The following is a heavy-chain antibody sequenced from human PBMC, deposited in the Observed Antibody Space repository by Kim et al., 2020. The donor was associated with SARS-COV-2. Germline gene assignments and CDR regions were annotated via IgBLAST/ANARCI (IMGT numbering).Heavy chain of an antibody. D-gene: IGHD3-10*01. V-gene: IGHV1-24*01. J-gene: IGHJ4*02. CDR3: ATDRLLWFGELWTFYY. Sequence: QKFQGRVTMTEDTSTDTAYMELSSLRSEDTAVYYCATDRLLWFGELWTFYYWGQGTLVTVSS.